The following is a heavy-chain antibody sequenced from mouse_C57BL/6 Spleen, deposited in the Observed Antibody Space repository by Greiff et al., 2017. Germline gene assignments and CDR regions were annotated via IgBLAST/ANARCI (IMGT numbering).Heavy chain of an antibody. CDR2: IDPEDGDT. Sequence: VQLKQSGAELVRPGASVKLSCTASGFNIKDYYMHWVKQRPEQGLEWIGRIDPEDGDTEYAPKFQGKATMTADTSSNTAYLQLSSLTSEDTAVYYCTTCPGYYGSSPYFDYWGQGTTLTVSS. D-gene: IGHD1-1*01. CDR1: GFNIKDYY. V-gene: IGHV14-1*01. J-gene: IGHJ2*01. CDR3: TTCPGYYGSSPYFDY.